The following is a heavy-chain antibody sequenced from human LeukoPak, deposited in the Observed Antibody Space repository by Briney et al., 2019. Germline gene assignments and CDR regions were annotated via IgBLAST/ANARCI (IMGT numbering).Heavy chain of an antibody. CDR2: INHSGST. CDR1: GGSITTYY. V-gene: IGHV4-34*01. CDR3: ARYRGGSGYHFDY. D-gene: IGHD5-12*01. Sequence: PSETLSLTCTVSGGSITTYYWSWIRQPPGKGLEWIGEINHSGSTNYNPSLKSRVTISVDKSKNQFSLKLSSVTAADTAVYYCARYRGGSGYHFDYWGQGTLVTVSS. J-gene: IGHJ4*02.